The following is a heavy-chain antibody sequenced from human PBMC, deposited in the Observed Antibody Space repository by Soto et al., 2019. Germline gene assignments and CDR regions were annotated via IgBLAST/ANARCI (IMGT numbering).Heavy chain of an antibody. Sequence: GSLRVACAAPNFSFSSYWMHWVRQVQGKGPAWVSRINHDGITTEYADSLKGRFTISRDNTNNTLYLQMNSLRVEDTAMYYCVREPSGFSGTWYDYWAQASLVIVSS. CDR1: NFSFSSYW. CDR3: VREPSGFSGTWYDY. V-gene: IGHV3-74*01. J-gene: IGHJ4*02. CDR2: INHDGITT. D-gene: IGHD6-13*01.